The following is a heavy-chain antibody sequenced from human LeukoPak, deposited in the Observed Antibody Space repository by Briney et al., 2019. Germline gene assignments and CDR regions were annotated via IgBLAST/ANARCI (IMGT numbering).Heavy chain of an antibody. CDR1: GYSFTTYW. J-gene: IGHJ4*02. V-gene: IGHV5-51*01. D-gene: IGHD5-18*01. CDR3: VRQRYIYTSIDC. CDR2: IYPGDSDI. Sequence: GESLKISCKASGYSFTTYWIGWVRQMPGKGLEWMGIIYPGDSDIRKNPSFQGQVTLSADKSLSTAYLQWNTLQASDTAIYYCVRQRYIYTSIDCWGQGTLVTVSS.